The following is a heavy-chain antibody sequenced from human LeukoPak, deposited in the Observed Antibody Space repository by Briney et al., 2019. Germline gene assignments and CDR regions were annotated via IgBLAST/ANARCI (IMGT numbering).Heavy chain of an antibody. D-gene: IGHD6-19*01. Sequence: WASVKVSCKASGGTFSSYAISWVRQAPGQGLEWMGGIIPIFGTANYVQKFQGRVTITADESTSTAYMELSSLRSEDTAVYYCAKSGYSSGWFRAFDIWGQGTLVTVSS. CDR3: AKSGYSSGWFRAFDI. J-gene: IGHJ3*02. V-gene: IGHV1-69*01. CDR2: IIPIFGTA. CDR1: GGTFSSYA.